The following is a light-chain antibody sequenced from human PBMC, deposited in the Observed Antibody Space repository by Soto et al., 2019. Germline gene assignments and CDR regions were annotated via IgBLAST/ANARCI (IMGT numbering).Light chain of an antibody. V-gene: IGKV3-15*01. CDR3: QQYNNWPPLT. J-gene: IGKJ4*01. Sequence: EIVLTQSPGTLSLSPGERATLSCRAIQSVSSTYLAWYQQKPGQAPRLLMYGASTRATGVPARFSGSGSGTEFTLAITSLQSEDFAVYYCQQYNNWPPLTFGGGTKVDIK. CDR2: GAS. CDR1: QSVSSTY.